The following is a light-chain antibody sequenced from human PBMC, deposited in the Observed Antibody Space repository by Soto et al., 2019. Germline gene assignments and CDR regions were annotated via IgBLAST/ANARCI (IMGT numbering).Light chain of an antibody. CDR3: AAGDDSLNGYV. J-gene: IGLJ1*01. V-gene: IGLV1-44*01. Sequence: SVLTQPPSASGTPGQRVTLSCSGSSSNLGSNTVNWYQQLPGTAPKLLIYSNNQRPSGVPDRFSGSKSGTSASLAISGLQSEDEADYYCAAGDDSLNGYVFGTGTKVTVL. CDR2: SNN. CDR1: SSNLGSNT.